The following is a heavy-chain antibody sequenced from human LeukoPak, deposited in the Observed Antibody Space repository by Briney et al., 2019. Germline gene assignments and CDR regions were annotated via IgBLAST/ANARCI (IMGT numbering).Heavy chain of an antibody. CDR2: IHPGDSDT. V-gene: IGHV5-51*01. J-gene: IGHJ4*02. CDR3: ARHAGYCTGGKCYSFYYFDY. D-gene: IGHD2-15*01. Sequence: GESLKISFKASGYTFTNYWIGWGRHTPGKGLGWMGIIHPGDSDTSYRTSFQGQVTMSVDESTSTAYLHWTSLKASDTAIYYCARHAGYCTGGKCYSFYYFDYWGQGTLVTVSS. CDR1: GYTFTNYW.